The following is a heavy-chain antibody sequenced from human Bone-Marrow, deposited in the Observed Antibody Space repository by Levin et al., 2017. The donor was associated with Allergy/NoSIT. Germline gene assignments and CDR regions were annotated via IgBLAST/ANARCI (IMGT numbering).Heavy chain of an antibody. J-gene: IGHJ6*02. CDR2: IIPIFGTA. Sequence: EASVKVSCKASGGTFSSYAISWVRQAPGQGLEWMGGIIPIFGTANYAQKFQGRVTITADKSTSTAYMELSSLRSEDTAVYYCARGGYNWNHQRELYYYYGMDGWGQGTTVTVSS. CDR3: ARGGYNWNHQRELYYYYGMDG. CDR1: GGTFSSYA. D-gene: IGHD1-14*01. V-gene: IGHV1-69*06.